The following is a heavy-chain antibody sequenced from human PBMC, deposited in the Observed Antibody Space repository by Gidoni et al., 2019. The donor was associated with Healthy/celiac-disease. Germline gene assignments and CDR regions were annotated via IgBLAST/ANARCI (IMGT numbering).Heavy chain of an antibody. CDR3: AREARYCSSTSCKKYNWFDP. CDR1: GYTFTSYA. J-gene: IGHJ5*02. D-gene: IGHD2-2*01. CDR2: INAGNGIT. Sequence: QVQLVQSGAEVKKPGASVKVSCKASGYTFTSYATHWVRQAPGQRLEWMGWINAGNGITKYSQKFQGRVTITRDTSASTAYMELSSLRSEDTAVYYCAREARYCSSTSCKKYNWFDPWGQGTLVTVSS. V-gene: IGHV1-3*01.